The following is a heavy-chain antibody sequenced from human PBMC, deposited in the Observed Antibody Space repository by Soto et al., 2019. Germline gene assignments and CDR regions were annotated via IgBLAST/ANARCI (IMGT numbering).Heavy chain of an antibody. J-gene: IGHJ4*02. V-gene: IGHV1-18*01. CDR1: GYTFTSYG. CDR2: ISAYNGNT. Sequence: QVQLVQSGAEVKKPGASVKVSCKASGYTFTSYGISWVRQAPGQGLEWMGWISAYNGNTNYAQKLQGRVTMTTDTSTRTAYVGLRSLRSDDTAVYSCGRAGGEGGWSGWDFDYWGQGTLVTVSS. CDR3: GRAGGEGGWSGWDFDY. D-gene: IGHD6-19*01.